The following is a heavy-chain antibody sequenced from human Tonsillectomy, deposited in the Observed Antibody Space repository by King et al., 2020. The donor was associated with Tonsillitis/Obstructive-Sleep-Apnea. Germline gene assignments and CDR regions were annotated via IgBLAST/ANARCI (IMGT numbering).Heavy chain of an antibody. CDR1: GYSFSNYW. Sequence: QLVQSGAEVKKPGESLKISCKGSGYSFSNYWIGWVRQMPGKGLEWMGSIYPGDSDTRYSPSFRGQVSISADKSISTAYLQWSSLKASDTAMYYCARQQSPPLYYYYVDVWGKGTTVTVSS. V-gene: IGHV5-51*01. CDR3: ARQQSPPLYYYYVDV. CDR2: IYPGDSDT. D-gene: IGHD5-24*01. J-gene: IGHJ6*03.